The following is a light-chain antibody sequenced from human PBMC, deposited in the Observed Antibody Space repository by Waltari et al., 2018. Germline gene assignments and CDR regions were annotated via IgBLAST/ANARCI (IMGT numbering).Light chain of an antibody. CDR3: QQSYSTPIT. J-gene: IGKJ5*01. Sequence: DIQMTQSPSSLSASVGDRVTIPCRASQSISNYLNWCQQKPGKAPKLLIFAASRLQSGVPSRFSGSGSGTDVTLTISSLQPEDFATYYCQQSYSTPITFGQGTRLEIK. CDR1: QSISNY. CDR2: AAS. V-gene: IGKV1-39*01.